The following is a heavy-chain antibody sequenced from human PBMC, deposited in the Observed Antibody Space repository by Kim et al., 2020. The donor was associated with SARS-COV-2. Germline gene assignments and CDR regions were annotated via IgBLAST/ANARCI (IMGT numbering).Heavy chain of an antibody. CDR3: ARVRSRPPVDSYYFDY. V-gene: IGHV4-59*13. D-gene: IGHD5-12*01. CDR2: IYYSGST. Sequence: SETLSLTCTVSGGSISSYYWSWIRQPPGKGLEWIGYIYYSGSTNYNPSLKSRVTISVDTSKNQFSLKLSSVTAADTAVYYCARVRSRPPVDSYYFDYWG. J-gene: IGHJ4*01. CDR1: GGSISSYY.